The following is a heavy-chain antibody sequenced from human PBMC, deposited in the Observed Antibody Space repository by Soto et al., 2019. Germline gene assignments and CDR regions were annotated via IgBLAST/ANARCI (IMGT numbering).Heavy chain of an antibody. J-gene: IGHJ4*01. D-gene: IGHD4-17*01. CDR3: ARPDYGDGYYFDY. CDR2: IYYSSST. CDR1: GGSISSSSYY. V-gene: IGHV4-39*01. Sequence: SETLSLTCTVSGGSISSSSYYWGWIRQPPGKGLEWIGSIYYSSSTIYYADSVKGRFTISRDNSKNTLYLQMNSLRAEDTAVYYCARPDYGDGYYFDYLGHGTLVTVSS.